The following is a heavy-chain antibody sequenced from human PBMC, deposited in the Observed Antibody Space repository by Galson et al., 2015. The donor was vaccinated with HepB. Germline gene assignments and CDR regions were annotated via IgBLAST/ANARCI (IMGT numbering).Heavy chain of an antibody. D-gene: IGHD3-10*01. J-gene: IGHJ4*02. Sequence: TRRLSCAASGSTFSSYGMSWVRQAPGEGLEWVSAIRGSGGSTSYADTVKGPFTISRDNSKNTLYLQMNSLRAEDTSVYYCAKSPYSRGVWGSHGHETAFDHCGQGTLVTVSS. V-gene: IGHV3-23*01. CDR1: GSTFSSYG. CDR2: IRGSGGST. CDR3: AKSPYSRGVWGSHGHETAFDH.